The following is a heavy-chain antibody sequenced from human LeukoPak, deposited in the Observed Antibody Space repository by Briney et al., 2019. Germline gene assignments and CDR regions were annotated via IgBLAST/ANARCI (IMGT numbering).Heavy chain of an antibody. D-gene: IGHD1-26*01. V-gene: IGHV3-7*01. Sequence: GGSLRLSCAASGFTFSSYGMSWVRQAPGKGLEWVANIKQDGSEKYYVDSVKGRFTISRDNAKNSLYLQMNSLRAEDTAVYYCAREGATTYYYYYYMDVWGKGTTVTISS. CDR3: AREGATTYYYYYYMDV. CDR2: IKQDGSEK. J-gene: IGHJ6*03. CDR1: GFTFSSYG.